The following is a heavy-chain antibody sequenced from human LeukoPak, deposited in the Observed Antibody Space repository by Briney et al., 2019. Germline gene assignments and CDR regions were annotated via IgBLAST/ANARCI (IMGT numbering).Heavy chain of an antibody. CDR1: GFTFSSYG. Sequence: GRALRLSCAPSGFTFSSYGMHWVRQAPGKGLEWVGRIRSNSDGGTIDYAAPVKGRFTLSRDDSKTTLYLQMNSLQTEDTAVYYCATDFYDSTWGQGTLVTVSS. V-gene: IGHV3-15*07. CDR2: IRSNSDGGTI. CDR3: ATDFYDST. D-gene: IGHD3-22*01. J-gene: IGHJ5*02.